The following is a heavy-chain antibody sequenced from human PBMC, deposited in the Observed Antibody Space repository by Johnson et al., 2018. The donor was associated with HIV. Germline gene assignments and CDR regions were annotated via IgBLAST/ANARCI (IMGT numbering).Heavy chain of an antibody. D-gene: IGHD1/OR15-1a*01. CDR2: ISRDGGTT. V-gene: IGHV3-64*07. J-gene: IGHJ3*02. CDR3: AKGRIGTSSMSGGAFDI. Sequence: EVQLMESGGGLVQPGGSLRLSCAASGFTFNTYAMHWVRQAPGKGLEYVSAISRDGGTTFYADSVKDRFTIFRDNSKSTLYLQMDSLRAEDTALYYWAKGRIGTSSMSGGAFDIWGRGTLVTVSS. CDR1: GFTFNTYA.